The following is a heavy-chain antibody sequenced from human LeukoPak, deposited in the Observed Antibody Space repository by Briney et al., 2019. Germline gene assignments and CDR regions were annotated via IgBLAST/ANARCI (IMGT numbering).Heavy chain of an antibody. CDR2: ISGSGGST. Sequence: PGGSLRLSCAASGFTFSSYAMSWVRQAPGKGLEWVSAISGSGGSTYYADSVKGRFTISRDNSKNTLYLQMNSLRAEDTALHYCAKDFSFGDDYWGQGTLVTVSS. D-gene: IGHD3-10*01. V-gene: IGHV3-23*01. J-gene: IGHJ4*02. CDR1: GFTFSSYA. CDR3: AKDFSFGDDY.